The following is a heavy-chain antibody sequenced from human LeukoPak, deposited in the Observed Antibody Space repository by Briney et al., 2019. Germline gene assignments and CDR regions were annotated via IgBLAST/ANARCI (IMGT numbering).Heavy chain of an antibody. J-gene: IGHJ5*02. CDR2: IYYSGST. D-gene: IGHD1-26*01. CDR3: ARDRVGATNRGWFDP. CDR1: GGSISSYY. Sequence: SETLSLTCTVSGGSISSYYWSWIRQPPGKGLEWIGYIYYSGSTNYNPSLKSRVTISVDTSKSQLSLKLSSVTAADTAVYYCARDRVGATNRGWFDPWGQGTLVTVSS. V-gene: IGHV4-59*01.